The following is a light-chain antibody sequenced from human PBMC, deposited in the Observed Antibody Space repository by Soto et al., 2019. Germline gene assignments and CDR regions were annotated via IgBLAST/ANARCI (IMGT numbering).Light chain of an antibody. J-gene: IGKJ1*01. V-gene: IGKV3-15*01. CDR1: QSVSDN. CDR3: QQYKNWPPWT. Sequence: EIVMTQSPAALSVSPGERATLSCRASQSVSDNLAWYQQKPGQAPRLLIFGTSTRATGIPARFSRSGSGTEFTLTISSLQSEDFAVYYCQQYKNWPPWTFGQGTKVEIK. CDR2: GTS.